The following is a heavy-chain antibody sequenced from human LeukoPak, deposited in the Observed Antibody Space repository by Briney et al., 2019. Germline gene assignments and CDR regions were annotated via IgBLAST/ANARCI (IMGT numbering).Heavy chain of an antibody. V-gene: IGHV3-23*01. J-gene: IGHJ4*02. CDR3: AKDLHWGLDY. D-gene: IGHD3-16*01. CDR2: IDGNGAKT. Sequence: GGSLRLSCAASGFTFSSYAMSWVRQAPGKGLEWLSAIDGNGAKTFYADSGKGRFTISRDNSKNTLYLQMNSLRGEDTALYYCAKDLHWGLDYWGQGALVTVSS. CDR1: GFTFSSYA.